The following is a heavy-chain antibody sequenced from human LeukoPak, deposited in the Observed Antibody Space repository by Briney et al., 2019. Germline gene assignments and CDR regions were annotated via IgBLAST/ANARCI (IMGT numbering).Heavy chain of an antibody. J-gene: IGHJ5*02. CDR1: GFIFNNFG. CDR2: ISKDGRGS. V-gene: IGHV3-23*01. CDR3: AKGSSGYLADL. D-gene: IGHD3-22*01. Sequence: AGSLTLSCTAAGFIFNNFGLVWVRQAPGKGLEWVAVISKDGRGSTYAGFVKDRLTISRHNYKNTLFLQMNSLRAEDTVLYYCAKGSSGYLADLWGQGTLVTVSS.